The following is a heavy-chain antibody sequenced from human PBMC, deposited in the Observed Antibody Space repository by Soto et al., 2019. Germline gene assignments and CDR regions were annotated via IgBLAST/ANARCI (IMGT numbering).Heavy chain of an antibody. Sequence: QVQLQESGPGMVKPSETLSLTCTVSGGSVSSGSYYWSWIRQPPGKGLEWIGYIYYSGGTNYNPCLKSRVTISVDTSKNQFALELSSVTAADAAVYYCARDNALYYFHYWGQGTLVTFSS. CDR3: ARDNALYYFHY. J-gene: IGHJ4*02. CDR2: IYYSGGT. V-gene: IGHV4-61*01. CDR1: GGSVSSGSYY.